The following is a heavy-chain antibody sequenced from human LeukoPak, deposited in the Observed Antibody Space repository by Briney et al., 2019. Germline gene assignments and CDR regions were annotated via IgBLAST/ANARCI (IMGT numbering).Heavy chain of an antibody. J-gene: IGHJ4*02. V-gene: IGHV1-3*03. CDR2: INAGNGNT. D-gene: IGHD3-3*01. CDR3: ARGEGYYDFWSGYRDNFDY. Sequence: ASAKVSCKASGYTFTSYAMHWVRQAPGQRLEWMGWINAGNGNTKYSQEFQGRVTITRDTSASTAYMELSSLRSEDMAVYYCARGEGYYDFWSGYRDNFDYWGQGTLVTVSS. CDR1: GYTFTSYA.